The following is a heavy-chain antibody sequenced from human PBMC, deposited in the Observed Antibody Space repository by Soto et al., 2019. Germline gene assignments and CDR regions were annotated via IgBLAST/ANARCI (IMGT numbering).Heavy chain of an antibody. V-gene: IGHV1-69*02. Sequence: QVQLVQSGAEVKKPGSSVKVSCKASGGTFSSYTISWVRQAPGQGLEWMGRIIPILGIANYAQKFQGRVTITADKSTSTAYMELSSLRSEDTAVYYCASDHSYDYIWGSPTGWGQGTLVTVSS. D-gene: IGHD3-16*01. J-gene: IGHJ4*02. CDR2: IIPILGIA. CDR1: GGTFSSYT. CDR3: ASDHSYDYIWGSPTG.